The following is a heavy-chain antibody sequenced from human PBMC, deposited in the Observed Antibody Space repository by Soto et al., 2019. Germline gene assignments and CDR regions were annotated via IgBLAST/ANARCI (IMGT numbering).Heavy chain of an antibody. D-gene: IGHD6-19*01. CDR2: ITSSGSYT. CDR3: AKGGRQWLVTSDFNY. Sequence: PGGSLRLSCAASGLTFSDYYMSWIRQAPGKGLEWVSYITSSGSYTKYADYLQGRFTISRDNAKNSLYLQMNSLRAEDTAVYYCAKGGRQWLVTSDFNYWGQGALVTVSS. J-gene: IGHJ4*02. V-gene: IGHV3-11*03. CDR1: GLTFSDYY.